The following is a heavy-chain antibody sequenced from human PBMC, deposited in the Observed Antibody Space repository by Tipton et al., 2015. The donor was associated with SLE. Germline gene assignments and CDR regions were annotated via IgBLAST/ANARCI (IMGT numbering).Heavy chain of an antibody. CDR3: ARHPGASFDF. CDR1: GGSFSGYY. V-gene: IGHV4-34*09. CDR2: IHDSGST. J-gene: IGHJ4*02. Sequence: GLVKPSETLSLTCAVYGGSFSGYYWSWIRQHPGKGLEWIGYIHDSGSTFYNPSLRSRIAISVDTSKNQFSLRLTSVTAADTAVYYCARHPGASFDFWGQGILVTVSS.